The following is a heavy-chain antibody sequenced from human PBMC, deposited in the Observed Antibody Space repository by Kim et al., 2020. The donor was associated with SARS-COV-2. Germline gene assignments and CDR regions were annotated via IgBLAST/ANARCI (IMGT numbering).Heavy chain of an antibody. CDR3: ARTRGVVTVRFDP. CDR2: IYYSGST. V-gene: IGHV4-59*13. Sequence: SETLSLTFTVSGGSISSYYWSWIRQPPGKGLEWIGYIYYSGSTNYNPSLKSRVTISVDTSKNQFSLKLSSVTAADTAVYYCARTRGVVTVRFDPWGQGTLVTVSS. J-gene: IGHJ5*02. D-gene: IGHD2-21*02. CDR1: GGSISSYY.